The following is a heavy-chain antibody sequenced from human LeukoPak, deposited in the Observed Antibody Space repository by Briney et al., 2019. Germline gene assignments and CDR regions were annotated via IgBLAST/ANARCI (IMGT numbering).Heavy chain of an antibody. Sequence: QPGRSLRLSCAASGFTFSSYGMHWVRQAPGKGLEWVAVISYDGSNKYYADSVKGRFTISRDNSKNTLYLQMNSLRAEDTAVYYCAREGGRRADYWGQGTLVTVSS. V-gene: IGHV3-30*03. CDR2: ISYDGSNK. CDR3: AREGGRRADY. CDR1: GFTFSSYG. J-gene: IGHJ4*02.